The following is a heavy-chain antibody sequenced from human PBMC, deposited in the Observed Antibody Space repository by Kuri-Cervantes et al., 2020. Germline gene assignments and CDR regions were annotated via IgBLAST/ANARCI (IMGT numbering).Heavy chain of an antibody. J-gene: IGHJ3*02. CDR1: GFTFSDYY. D-gene: IGHD3-9*01. V-gene: IGHV3-11*01. CDR2: ISSSGSTI. CDR3: ARGSEGSYDILTGYYYLDAFDI. Sequence: LSLTCAASGFTFSDYYMSWIRQAPGKGLEWVSYISSSGSTIYYADSVKGRFTISRDNAKNSLYLQMNSLRAEDTAVYYCARGSEGSYDILTGYYYLDAFDIWGQGTMVTVSS.